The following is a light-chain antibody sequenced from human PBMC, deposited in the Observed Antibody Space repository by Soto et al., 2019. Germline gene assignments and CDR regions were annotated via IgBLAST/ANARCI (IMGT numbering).Light chain of an antibody. CDR3: SSYSSVTTLWV. CDR2: EVS. J-gene: IGLJ3*02. V-gene: IGLV2-14*01. Sequence: QSALTQPASVSGSPGQSITISCTGTSSDVGGYNYVSWYQQHTGKAPKLIIYEVSNRPSGVSNRFSGSKSGNTASLTVSGLQAEDEADYYCSSYSSVTTLWVFGGGTNVTVL. CDR1: SSDVGGYNY.